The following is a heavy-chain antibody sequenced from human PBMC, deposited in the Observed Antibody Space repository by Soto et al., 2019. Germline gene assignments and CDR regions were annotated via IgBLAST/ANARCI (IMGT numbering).Heavy chain of an antibody. CDR1: GGTFSGYA. J-gene: IGHJ1*01. CDR2: IIPIFGTA. Sequence: VASVKVSCKASGGTFSGYAISWVRQAPGQGLEWMGGIIPIFGTANYAQKFQGRVTITADESTSTAYMELSSLRSEDTAVYYCARSPSNIVVVPAAIYFQHWGQGTLVTVSS. V-gene: IGHV1-69*13. D-gene: IGHD2-2*01. CDR3: ARSPSNIVVVPAAIYFQH.